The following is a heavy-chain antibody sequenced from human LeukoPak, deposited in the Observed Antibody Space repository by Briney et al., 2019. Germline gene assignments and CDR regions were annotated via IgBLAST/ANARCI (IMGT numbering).Heavy chain of an antibody. D-gene: IGHD3-10*01. V-gene: IGHV1-69*06. CDR2: IIPIFGTA. J-gene: IGHJ4*02. Sequence: GASVKVSCKASGGTFSSYAISWVRQAPGQGLEWMGGIIPIFGTANYAQKFQGRVTITADKSTSIANMELSSLRAEDTAVYYCAGIHGSGSYNAWGQGTLVTVSS. CDR3: AGIHGSGSYNA. CDR1: GGTFSSYA.